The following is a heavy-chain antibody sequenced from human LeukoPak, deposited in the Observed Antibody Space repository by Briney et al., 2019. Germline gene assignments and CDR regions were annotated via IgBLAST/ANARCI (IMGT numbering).Heavy chain of an antibody. V-gene: IGHV4-59*01. J-gene: IGHJ4*02. D-gene: IGHD1-26*01. CDR3: ARGRWSGSYSGYFDY. CDR1: GGSIRSYD. CDR2: IYHTGST. Sequence: PSETLSLTCTVSGGSIRSYDWTWIRQPPGKGLEWIGYIYHTGSTNQNPSLKSRVTMSVDTSKNQCSLKLSSVTAADTAVYYCARGRWSGSYSGYFDYWGQGTLVTVSS.